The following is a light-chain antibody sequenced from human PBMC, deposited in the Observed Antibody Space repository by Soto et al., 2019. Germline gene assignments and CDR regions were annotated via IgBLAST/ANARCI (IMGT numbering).Light chain of an antibody. CDR2: AAS. V-gene: IGKV1-39*01. CDR1: QSVTSY. Sequence: DIEMTQSPASLSASVGDTVTLTCRTSQSVTSYLNWYQQKPGKAPKLLIYAASRLQSGVPLRFRGSGSGTDFTLTIMNLQPEDFATYYCQQSFKTPLPFGGGTKVEIK. J-gene: IGKJ4*01. CDR3: QQSFKTPLP.